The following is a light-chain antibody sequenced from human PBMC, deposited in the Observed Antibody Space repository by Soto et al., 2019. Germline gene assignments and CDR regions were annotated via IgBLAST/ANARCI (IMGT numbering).Light chain of an antibody. CDR3: QQYGSSPRT. CDR1: QSVSSTY. V-gene: IGKV3-20*01. J-gene: IGKJ4*01. Sequence: EIVLTQSPGTLSLSPGERATLSCRASQSVSSTYLAWYQQNPGQAPRLLIYGASSRATGIPDRFSGSGSGTDFTLTISRLEPEDFAVYFCQQYGSSPRTFGGGTKVEIK. CDR2: GAS.